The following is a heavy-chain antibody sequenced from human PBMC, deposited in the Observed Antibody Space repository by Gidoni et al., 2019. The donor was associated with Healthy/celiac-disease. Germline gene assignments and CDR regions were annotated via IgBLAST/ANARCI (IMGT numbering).Heavy chain of an antibody. Sequence: VQLVESGGGLVEPGGSLSLSCAASGFTCSSYSMNWVRQARGKGLEWFSSISSSSSYIYYADSVKGRFTISRDNAKNSLYLQMNSLRAEDTAVYYCARDLVGATTLVDYWGQGTLVTVSS. CDR3: ARDLVGATTLVDY. CDR2: ISSSSSYI. CDR1: GFTCSSYS. J-gene: IGHJ4*02. D-gene: IGHD1-26*01. V-gene: IGHV3-21*01.